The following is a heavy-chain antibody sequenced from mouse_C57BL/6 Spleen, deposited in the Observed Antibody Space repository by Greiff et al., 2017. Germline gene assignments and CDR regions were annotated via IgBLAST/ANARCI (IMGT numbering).Heavy chain of an antibody. J-gene: IGHJ3*01. CDR2: IYPGDGDT. CDR1: GYAFSSYW. V-gene: IGHV1-80*01. CDR3: ARSHYDLPWFAY. D-gene: IGHD2-4*01. Sequence: QVQLQQSGAELVKPGASVKISCKASGYAFSSYWMNWVKQRPGKGLEWIGQIYPGDGDTNYNGKFKGKATLTADKSSSTAYMQLSSLTSEDSAVYFCARSHYDLPWFAYWGQGTLVTVSA.